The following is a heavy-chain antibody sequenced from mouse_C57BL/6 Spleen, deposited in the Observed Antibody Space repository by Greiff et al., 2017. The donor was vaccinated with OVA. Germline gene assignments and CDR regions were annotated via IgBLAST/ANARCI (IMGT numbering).Heavy chain of an antibody. D-gene: IGHD2-4*01. V-gene: IGHV1-55*01. J-gene: IGHJ2*01. CDR1: GYTFTSYW. CDR3: AANYDYDEGADY. CDR2: IYPGSGST. Sequence: QVQLQQPGAELVKPGASVKMSCKASGYTFTSYWITWVKQRPGQGLEWIGDIYPGSGSTNYNEKFKSKATLTVDTSSSTAYMQLSSLTSEDSAVYYCAANYDYDEGADYWGQGTTLTVSS.